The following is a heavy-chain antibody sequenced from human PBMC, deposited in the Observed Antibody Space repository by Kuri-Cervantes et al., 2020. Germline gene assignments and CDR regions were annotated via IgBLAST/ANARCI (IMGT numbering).Heavy chain of an antibody. V-gene: IGHV4-61*01. CDR2: IYYSGST. CDR3: ARGSSWYRDWFDP. J-gene: IGHJ5*02. Sequence: GSLRLSCTVSGGSVSSGSYYWSWIRQPPGKGLEWIGYIYYSGSTNYNPSLKSRVTISVDTSKNQFSLKLSSVTAADTAVYYCARGSSWYRDWFDPWGQGTLVTVSS. CDR1: GGSVSSGSYY. D-gene: IGHD6-13*01.